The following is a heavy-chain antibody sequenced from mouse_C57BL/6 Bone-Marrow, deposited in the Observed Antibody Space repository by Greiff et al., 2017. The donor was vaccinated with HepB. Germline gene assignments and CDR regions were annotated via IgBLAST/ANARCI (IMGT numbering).Heavy chain of an antibody. D-gene: IGHD2-1*01. Sequence: QVQLQQSGAELVRPGASVTLSCKASGYTFTDYEMHWVKQTPVHGLEWIGAIDPETGGTAYNQKFKGKAILTADKSSSTAYMELRSLTSEDSAVYYYTRSGIDYGNLSWFAYWGQGTLVTVSA. J-gene: IGHJ3*01. CDR1: GYTFTDYE. CDR3: TRSGIDYGNLSWFAY. CDR2: IDPETGGT. V-gene: IGHV1-15*01.